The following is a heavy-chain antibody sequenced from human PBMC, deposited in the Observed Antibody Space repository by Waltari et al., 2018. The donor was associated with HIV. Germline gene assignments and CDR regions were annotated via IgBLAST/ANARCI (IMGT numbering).Heavy chain of an antibody. CDR3: ARWFGDYYYYGMDV. D-gene: IGHD3-10*01. V-gene: IGHV1-8*01. Sequence: QVQLVQSGAEVKKPGASVKVSCKASGYTFTSYDINWVRQATGQGLEWMGWMNPNRGNTGYAQKFQGRVTMTRNTSISTAYMELSSLRSEDTAVYYCARWFGDYYYYGMDVWGQGTTVTVSS. CDR1: GYTFTSYD. J-gene: IGHJ6*02. CDR2: MNPNRGNT.